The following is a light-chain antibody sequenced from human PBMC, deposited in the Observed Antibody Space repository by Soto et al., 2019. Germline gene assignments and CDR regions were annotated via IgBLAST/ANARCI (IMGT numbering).Light chain of an antibody. CDR2: GAS. V-gene: IGKV3-20*01. CDR3: HQYGSSPRT. J-gene: IGKJ1*01. Sequence: EIALTQSPGTMSLSPGERATLSCRASQSVSSSYLAWNQQKPGQAPRLLIYGASSKATGIPDRCSGSGSGTDFTLTTSRLEAEDFSVYYCHQYGSSPRTFGQGTKVEIK. CDR1: QSVSSSY.